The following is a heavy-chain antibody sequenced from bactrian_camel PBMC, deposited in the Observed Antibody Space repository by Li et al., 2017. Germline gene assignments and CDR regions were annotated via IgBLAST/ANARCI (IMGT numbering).Heavy chain of an antibody. CDR1: GDTISRYC. J-gene: IGHJ4*01. CDR2: IQDDGAK. Sequence: HVQLVESGGGSVRVGGSLRLSCVASGDTISRYCMGWFRQVPGKEREMVAQIQDDGAKHYDSTAEGRFTISKDAAKDTLDLRMTSLKPEDSGMYYCAVDGPVAFCSDYPSDFRGWGQGTQVTVS. CDR3: AVDGPVAFCSDYPSDFRG. V-gene: IGHV3S55*01. D-gene: IGHD2*01.